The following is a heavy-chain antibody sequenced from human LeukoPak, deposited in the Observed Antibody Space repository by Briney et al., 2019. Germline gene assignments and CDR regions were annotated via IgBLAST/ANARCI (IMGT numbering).Heavy chain of an antibody. J-gene: IGHJ3*01. CDR2: INPRGGHT. Sequence: GASVKVSCKASGYTFITYYMVWVRQAPGQGLQRMGIINPRGGHTSYAQNFQGRVTLTRDTSTSTVYMELSSLRSEDTAVCYCARDPCITTSCHRPMSDAFGVWGQGTMVTVSS. D-gene: IGHD2-2*01. CDR1: GYTFITYY. CDR3: ARDPCITTSCHRPMSDAFGV. V-gene: IGHV1-46*01.